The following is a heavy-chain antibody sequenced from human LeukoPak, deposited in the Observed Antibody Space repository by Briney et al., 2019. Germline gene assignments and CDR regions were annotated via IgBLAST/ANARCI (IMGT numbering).Heavy chain of an antibody. Sequence: GGSLRLSCAASGFTFSSYAMSWVRQAPGKGLKWVSAISGSGGSTYYADSVKGRFTISRDNSKNTLYLQMNSLRAEDTAVYYCAKDRSSWYRYFDYWGQGTLVTVSS. D-gene: IGHD6-13*01. CDR3: AKDRSSWYRYFDY. CDR2: ISGSGGST. CDR1: GFTFSSYA. V-gene: IGHV3-23*01. J-gene: IGHJ4*02.